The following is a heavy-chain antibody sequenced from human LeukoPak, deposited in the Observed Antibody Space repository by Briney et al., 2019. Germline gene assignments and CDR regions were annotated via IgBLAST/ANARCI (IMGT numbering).Heavy chain of an antibody. CDR3: AATYYYDSSGYSVDY. Sequence: PSETLSLTCTVFGGSISSYYWSWIRQPPGKGLEWIGYIYYSGSTNYNPSLKSRVTISVDTSKNQFSLKLSSVTAADTAVYYCAATYYYDSSGYSVDYWGQGTLVTVSS. CDR2: IYYSGST. CDR1: GGSISSYY. V-gene: IGHV4-59*08. D-gene: IGHD3-22*01. J-gene: IGHJ4*02.